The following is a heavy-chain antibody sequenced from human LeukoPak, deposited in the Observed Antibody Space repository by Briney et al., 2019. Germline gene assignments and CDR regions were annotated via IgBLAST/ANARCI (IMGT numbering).Heavy chain of an antibody. J-gene: IGHJ5*02. D-gene: IGHD1-14*01. CDR1: GGSISSYY. Sequence: PSETLSLTCTVSGGSISSYYWSWIRQPPGKGLEWIAYSFYSGNPNYNPSLKSRVTISVDTSKNQFSLQLTSVTAADTAVYYCAKGGPEASAGLSWFDPWGQGTLVTVSS. V-gene: IGHV4-59*12. CDR2: SFYSGNP. CDR3: AKGGPEASAGLSWFDP.